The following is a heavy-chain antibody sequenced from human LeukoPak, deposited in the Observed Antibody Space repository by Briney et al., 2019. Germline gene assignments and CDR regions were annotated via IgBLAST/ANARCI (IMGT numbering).Heavy chain of an antibody. J-gene: IGHJ6*03. D-gene: IGHD3-16*02. CDR1: GFTFSSYG. CDR2: IRSDGSIK. CDR3: ARVIAFRGYMDV. Sequence: GGSLRLSCAPSGFTFSSYGMHWVRQAPGKGLEWVAFIRSDGSIKYYADSVKGRFTISRDNAKNSLYLQMNSLRAEDTAVYYCARVIAFRGYMDVWGKGTTVTVSS. V-gene: IGHV3-30*02.